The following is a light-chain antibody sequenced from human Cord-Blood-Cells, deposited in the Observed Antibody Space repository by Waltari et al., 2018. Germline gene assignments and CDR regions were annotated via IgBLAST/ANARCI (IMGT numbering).Light chain of an antibody. CDR2: GGR. CDR3: CSDAGSVV. V-gene: IGLV2-23*01. CDR1: SSDVGSYNL. Sequence: QSALTQPASVSGSPGQSITIPCTGNSSDVGSYNLVARYQQRPGKAPKLMIYGGRKRPSEVSNRFSGSKSGNTASLTISGLQAEDEADYYCCSDAGSVVFGGGTKLTVL. J-gene: IGLJ2*01.